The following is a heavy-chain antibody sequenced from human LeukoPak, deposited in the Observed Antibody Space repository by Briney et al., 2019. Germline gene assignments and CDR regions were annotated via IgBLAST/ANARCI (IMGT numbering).Heavy chain of an antibody. CDR1: GFTFSSYA. CDR2: ISGSGGST. J-gene: IGHJ4*02. V-gene: IGHV3-23*01. CDR3: AKDKAITMVRGVTLSG. D-gene: IGHD3-10*01. Sequence: PGGSLRLSCAASGFTFSSYAMSWVRQAPGKGLEWVSAISGSGGSTYYADSVKGRFTISRDNSKNTLYLQMNSLRAEDTAAYYCAKDKAITMVRGVTLSGWGQGTLVTVSS.